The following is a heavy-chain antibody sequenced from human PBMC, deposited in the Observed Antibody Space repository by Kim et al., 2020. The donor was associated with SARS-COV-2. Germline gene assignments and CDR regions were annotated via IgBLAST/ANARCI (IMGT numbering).Heavy chain of an antibody. J-gene: IGHJ5*02. V-gene: IGHV4-34*01. CDR1: GGSFSGYY. CDR2: INHSGST. D-gene: IGHD3-10*01. Sequence: SETLSLTCAVYGGSFSGYYWSWIRQPPGKGLEWIGEINHSGSTNYNPSLKSRVTISVDTSKNQFSLKLSSVTAADTAVYYCARLTVRNYYGSGSYDDPWG. CDR3: ARLTVRNYYGSGSYDDP.